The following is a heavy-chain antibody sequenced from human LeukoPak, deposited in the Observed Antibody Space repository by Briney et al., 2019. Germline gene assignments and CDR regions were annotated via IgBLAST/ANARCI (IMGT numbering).Heavy chain of an antibody. CDR3: ARGPTVVPPSYYYYYGMDV. CDR1: GYTFTSYD. J-gene: IGHJ6*02. CDR2: MNPNSGNT. Sequence: ASVKVSCKASGYTFTSYDISWVRQATGQGLEWMGWMNPNSGNTGYAQKFQGRVTMTRNTSISTAYMELSSLGSEDTAVYYCARGPTVVPPSYYYYYGMDVWGQGTTVTVSS. V-gene: IGHV1-8*01. D-gene: IGHD2-2*01.